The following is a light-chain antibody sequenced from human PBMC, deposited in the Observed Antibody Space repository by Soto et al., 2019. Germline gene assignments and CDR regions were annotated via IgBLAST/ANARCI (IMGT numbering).Light chain of an antibody. CDR3: EQSSSCWK. CDR2: DAS. CDR1: QSISSW. V-gene: IGKV1-5*01. J-gene: IGKJ1*01. Sequence: DIQMTQSPSTLSASVGDRVTITCPASQSISSWLAWYQQKPGKATKFLIYDASNLETGVPARFSGSGSGTEFTLTSSSLQPDDFAAYYCEQSSSCWKCGQVTNVDIK.